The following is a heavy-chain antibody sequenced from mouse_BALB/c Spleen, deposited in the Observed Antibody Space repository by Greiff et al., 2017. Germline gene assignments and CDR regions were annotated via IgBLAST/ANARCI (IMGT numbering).Heavy chain of an antibody. CDR2: SRNKANDYTT. V-gene: IGHV7-1*02. Sequence: EVKLMESGGGLVQPGGSLRLSCATSGFTFSDFYMEWVRQPPGKRLEWIAASRNKANDYTTEYSASVKGRFIVSRDTSQSILYLQMNALRAEDTAIYYCARDPAYYGNYGYFDVWGAGTTVTVSS. D-gene: IGHD2-10*01. CDR3: ARDPAYYGNYGYFDV. J-gene: IGHJ1*01. CDR1: GFTFSDFY.